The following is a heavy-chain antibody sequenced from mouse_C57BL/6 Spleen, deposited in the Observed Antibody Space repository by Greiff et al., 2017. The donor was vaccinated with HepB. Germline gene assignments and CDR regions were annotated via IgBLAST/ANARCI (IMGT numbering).Heavy chain of an antibody. D-gene: IGHD2-5*01. V-gene: IGHV1-22*01. J-gene: IGHJ2*01. CDR1: GYTFTDYN. CDR2: INPNNGGT. CDR3: ARGSNYAYYFDY. Sequence: VQLKESGPELVKPGASVKMSCKASGYTFTDYNMHWVKQSHGKSLEWIGYINPNNGGTSYNQKFKGKATLTVNKSSSTAYMELRSLTSEDSAVYYCARGSNYAYYFDYWGQGTTLTVSS.